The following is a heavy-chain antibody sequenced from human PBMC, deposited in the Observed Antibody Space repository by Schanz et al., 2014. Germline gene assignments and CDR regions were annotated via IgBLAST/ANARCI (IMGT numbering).Heavy chain of an antibody. J-gene: IGHJ4*02. CDR2: INPSSGTT. CDR1: GYTFTTYY. D-gene: IGHD4-17*01. V-gene: IGHV1-46*01. Sequence: QVQLVQSGGEVKKPGVSVKVSCKASGYTFTTYYIHWVRQAPGQGLEWMGKINPSSGTTRIAQNFQGRVTMTRDTSLKTAYMEMTDLKFEDAGLYYCAIHYGDRPLWGQGTLIAVSS. CDR3: AIHYGDRPL.